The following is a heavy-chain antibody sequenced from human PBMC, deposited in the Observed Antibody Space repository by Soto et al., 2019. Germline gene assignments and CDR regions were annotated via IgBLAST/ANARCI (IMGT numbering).Heavy chain of an antibody. D-gene: IGHD2-15*01. CDR3: ARVYCSGGSCYHRDY. J-gene: IGHJ4*02. Sequence: EVHLVESGGGLVQHGGSLSLSCAASGFTFSSYWMHWVRQAPGKGLVWVSRINSDGSSTSYADSVKGRFTISRDNAKNTLYRQMNSLRAEDTAVYYCARVYCSGGSCYHRDYWGQGTLVTFSS. V-gene: IGHV3-74*01. CDR1: GFTFSSYW. CDR2: INSDGSST.